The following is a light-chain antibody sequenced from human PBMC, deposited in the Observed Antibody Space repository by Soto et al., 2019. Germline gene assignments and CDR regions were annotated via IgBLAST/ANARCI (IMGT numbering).Light chain of an antibody. CDR1: SSNIGNNY. V-gene: IGLV1-51*01. Sequence: QSVLTQPPSVSAAAGQKVTISCSGSSSNIGNNYVSWYQQLPGTAPKLLIYDNNKRPSGIPDRFSGSKSGTSATLGITGLQTGDEADYYCGTWDSSLSAGGVFGGGTKITVL. CDR3: GTWDSSLSAGGV. CDR2: DNN. J-gene: IGLJ2*01.